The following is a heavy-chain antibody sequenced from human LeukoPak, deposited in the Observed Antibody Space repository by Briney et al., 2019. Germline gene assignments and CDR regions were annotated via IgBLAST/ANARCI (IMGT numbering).Heavy chain of an antibody. V-gene: IGHV4-59*08. J-gene: IGHJ3*02. CDR1: GPSISSYY. Sequence: SETLSLTCTVSGPSISSYYWSWIRQPPAKGLEWIAYISYSGGTNYNPSLKSRVIISLDTSKNQFSLKLTSVTAADTAVYYCARKNEAFDIWGQGTVVTVSS. CDR3: ARKNEAFDI. CDR2: ISYSGGT.